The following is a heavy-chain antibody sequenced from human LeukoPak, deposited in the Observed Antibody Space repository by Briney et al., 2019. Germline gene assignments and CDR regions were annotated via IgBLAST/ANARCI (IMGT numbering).Heavy chain of an antibody. V-gene: IGHV3-48*04. CDR1: GFTFSSYS. J-gene: IGHJ4*02. D-gene: IGHD3-22*01. CDR2: ISSSSSTI. Sequence: GGSLRFSCAASGFTFSSYSINWVRQAPGKGLEWVSYISSSSSTIYYADSVKGRFTISRDNAKNSLYLQMNSLRVEDTAVYYCASRSSGSINWGQGTLVTVSS. CDR3: ASRSSGSIN.